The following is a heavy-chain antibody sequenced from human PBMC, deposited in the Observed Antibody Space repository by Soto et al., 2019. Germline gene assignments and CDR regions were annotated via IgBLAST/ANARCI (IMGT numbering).Heavy chain of an antibody. CDR3: ARVGQGRYYFDF. Sequence: EVQLLVSWGGLVQPGGSLRLSCEGSGFSFSTYWMHWVRQVPGKGLVWVSRINGDGSRTSYADSVQGRFTISRDNAKNTLYLQMNSLTAEDTAVYYCARVGQGRYYFDFWGQGTLVTVSS. J-gene: IGHJ4*02. CDR2: INGDGSRT. CDR1: GFSFSTYW. V-gene: IGHV3-74*01.